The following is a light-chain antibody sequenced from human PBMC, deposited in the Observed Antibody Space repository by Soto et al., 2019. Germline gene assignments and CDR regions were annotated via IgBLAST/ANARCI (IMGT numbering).Light chain of an antibody. CDR2: AAS. J-gene: IGKJ1*01. CDR3: QQTDTFPRT. CDR1: QSISSY. V-gene: IGKV1-39*01. Sequence: DIQMTQSPSSLSASVGDRVTITCRASQSISSYLNWYQHKPGKAPKLLIYAASSLQTGVPSRFSGSRSGTDVALTISSLQREDFATYYCQQTDTFPRTFGQGTKVEMK.